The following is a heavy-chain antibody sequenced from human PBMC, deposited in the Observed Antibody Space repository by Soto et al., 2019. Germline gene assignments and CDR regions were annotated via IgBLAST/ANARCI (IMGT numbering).Heavy chain of an antibody. CDR1: GFTFSDHY. CDR3: ASVGDVTVTSRLPFDY. CDR2: SRNKANSYTT. J-gene: IGHJ4*02. D-gene: IGHD4-17*01. V-gene: IGHV3-72*01. Sequence: EVQLVESGGGLVQPGGSLRLSCAASGFTFSDHYMDWVRQAPGKGLEWVGRSRNKANSYTTEYAASVKGRFTISRDDSKYSLYLQMNSLKTEDTAVYYCASVGDVTVTSRLPFDYCGQGTLVTVSS.